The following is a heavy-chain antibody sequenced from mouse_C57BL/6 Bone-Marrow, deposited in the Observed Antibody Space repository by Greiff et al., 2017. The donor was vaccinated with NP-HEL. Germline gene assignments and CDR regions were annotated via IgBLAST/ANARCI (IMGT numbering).Heavy chain of an antibody. V-gene: IGHV1-50*01. Sequence: VQLQQPGAELVKPGASVKLSCKASGYTFTTYWMQWVNQRPGQGLEWIGELDPSDSYTNYNQKFKGKATLTVDTSSSPANMQLSSLTSEDSAVYYCARKAYYGRSYEFAYGGQGTRVTVSA. CDR3: ARKAYYGRSYEFAY. D-gene: IGHD1-1*01. CDR1: GYTFTTYW. CDR2: LDPSDSYT. J-gene: IGHJ3*01.